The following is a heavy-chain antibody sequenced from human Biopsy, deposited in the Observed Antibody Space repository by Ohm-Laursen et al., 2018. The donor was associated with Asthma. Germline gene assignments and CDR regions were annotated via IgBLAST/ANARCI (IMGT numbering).Heavy chain of an antibody. CDR2: IKHDGTEK. CDR3: ARTFHFWSPYHAEHYQL. Sequence: SPRLSCAASGITFSSSGMHWVRQAPGKGLEWVANIKHDGTEKNHVDSLKGRFTISRDNAKNSLYLQMNSLRAEDTAVYYCARTFHFWSPYHAEHYQLWGQGTLVTVSS. CDR1: GITFSSSG. V-gene: IGHV3-7*01. J-gene: IGHJ1*01. D-gene: IGHD3-3*02.